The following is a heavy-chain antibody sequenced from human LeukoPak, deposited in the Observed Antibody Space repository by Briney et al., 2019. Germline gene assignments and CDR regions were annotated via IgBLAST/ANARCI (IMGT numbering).Heavy chain of an antibody. Sequence: SETLSLTCTVSGGSISSSSYYWGWIRQPPGKGLEWIGSIYYSGSTYYNPSLKSRVTISVDTSKNQFSLKLSSVTAADTAVYYCARQDIVLMVYATETIYFDYWGQGTLATVSS. CDR3: ARQDIVLMVYATETIYFDY. CDR1: GGSISSSSYY. J-gene: IGHJ4*02. D-gene: IGHD2-8*01. V-gene: IGHV4-39*01. CDR2: IYYSGST.